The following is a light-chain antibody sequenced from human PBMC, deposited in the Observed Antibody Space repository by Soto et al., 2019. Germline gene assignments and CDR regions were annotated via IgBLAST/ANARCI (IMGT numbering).Light chain of an antibody. CDR3: QQFNSYPLT. CDR1: QGIASS. CDR2: AAS. V-gene: IGKV1-9*01. Sequence: DIHLTQSPSFLSASVGDRVTITCRASQGIASSLAWYQQKAGKAPKLLIYAASTLESWVPSRFSGRGPGTEFTLTISSLQPEAFAIYYCQQFNSYPLTFGGGTKVEIK. J-gene: IGKJ4*01.